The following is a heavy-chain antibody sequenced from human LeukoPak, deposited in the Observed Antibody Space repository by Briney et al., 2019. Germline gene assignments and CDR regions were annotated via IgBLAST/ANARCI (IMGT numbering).Heavy chain of an antibody. CDR1: GGTFSSYA. CDR2: IIPILGIA. Sequence: GASVKVSCKASGGTFSSYAISWVRQAPGQGLEWMGRIIPILGIANYAQKFQGRVTITADKSTSTAYMELSSLRSEDTAVYYCARAHDIPPQDYFDYWGQGTLVTVSS. V-gene: IGHV1-69*04. J-gene: IGHJ4*02. D-gene: IGHD3-9*01. CDR3: ARAHDIPPQDYFDY.